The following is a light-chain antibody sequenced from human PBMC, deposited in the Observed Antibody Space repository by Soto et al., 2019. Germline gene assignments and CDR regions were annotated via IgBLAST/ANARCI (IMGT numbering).Light chain of an antibody. CDR1: QDIGIY. CDR2: SAS. V-gene: IGKV1-27*01. J-gene: IGKJ5*01. CDR3: QRYNSVPVT. Sequence: IQMTQSPSSLSASVGDRVTITCRASQDIGIYLAWCQQRPGTVPKLLIYSASTLQSGFPSRFSGSGSGTDFTLTISSLQPEDVATYYCQRYNSVPVTFGQGTRLEIK.